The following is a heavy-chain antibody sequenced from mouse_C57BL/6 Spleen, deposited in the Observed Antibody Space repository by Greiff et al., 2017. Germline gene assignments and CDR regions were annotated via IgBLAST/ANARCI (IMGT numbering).Heavy chain of an antibody. D-gene: IGHD2-5*01. V-gene: IGHV1-55*01. CDR1: GYTFTSYW. J-gene: IGHJ2*01. Sequence: QVQLQQPGAELVKPGASVKMSCKASGYTFTSYWITWVKQRPGQGLVWIGDIYPGSGSTNYNEKFKRKATLTVDKSSSTAYMQLSSLTSEDSAVYYCARSSSNYDFDYWGQGTTLTVSS. CDR2: IYPGSGST. CDR3: ARSSSNYDFDY.